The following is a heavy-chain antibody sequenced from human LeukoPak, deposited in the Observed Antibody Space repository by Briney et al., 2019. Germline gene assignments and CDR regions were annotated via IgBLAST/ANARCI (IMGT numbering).Heavy chain of an antibody. CDR1: GFTFSNYA. V-gene: IGHV3-23*01. CDR3: AKGPQLNSGYHPEY. D-gene: IGHD3-22*01. CDR2: ITGSDDRT. J-gene: IGHJ4*02. Sequence: PGGSLRLSCAASGFTFSNYALTWVRQAPGKGLEWVSTITGSDDRTYYADSVKGRFTISRDSSKNTLHLQLNSLRAEDSAIYYCAKGPQLNSGYHPEYRGQGTLVTVSS.